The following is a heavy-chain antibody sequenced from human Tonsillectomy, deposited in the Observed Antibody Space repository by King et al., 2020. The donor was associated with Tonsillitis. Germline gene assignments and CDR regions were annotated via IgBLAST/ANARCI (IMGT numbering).Heavy chain of an antibody. J-gene: IGHJ6*02. D-gene: IGHD6-13*01. CDR1: GITFSTYS. V-gene: IGHV3-21*01. CDR3: ARGAAAAGTFAMDV. Sequence: VQPVESGGGLVKPGGSLRLSCAASGITFSTYSMNWVRQAPGKGLEWVSSISSSSQYIYYADSVKGRFTISRDNAKNSLFLQMNSLRVEDTAVYYCARGAAAAGTFAMDVWGQGTTVTVSS. CDR2: ISSSSQYI.